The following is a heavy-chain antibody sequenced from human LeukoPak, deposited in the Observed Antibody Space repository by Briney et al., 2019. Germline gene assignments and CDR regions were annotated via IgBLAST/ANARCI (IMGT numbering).Heavy chain of an antibody. D-gene: IGHD6-13*01. V-gene: IGHV4-59*01. J-gene: IGHJ4*02. Sequence: PSETLSLTCSVSGGSLSNYYWSWIRQPPGKGLEWIGYIYYSGSTNYNPSLKSRVTISVDTSRNQFSLKLSSVTAADTAVYYCARMKIAAAPTPFDYWGQGTLVTVSS. CDR2: IYYSGST. CDR3: ARMKIAAAPTPFDY. CDR1: GGSLSNYY.